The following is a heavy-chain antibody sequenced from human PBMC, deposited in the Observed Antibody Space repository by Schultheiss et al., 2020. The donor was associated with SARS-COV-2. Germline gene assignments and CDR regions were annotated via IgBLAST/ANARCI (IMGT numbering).Heavy chain of an antibody. CDR1: GFTFSSYA. CDR3: ARERSPDYSNYYFDY. Sequence: GGSLRLSCAASGFTFSSYAMHWVRQAPGKGLEWVSRINSDGSSTSYADSVKGRLTISRDNSKNTLYLQMNSLRAEDTAVYYCARERSPDYSNYYFDYWGQGTLVTVSS. V-gene: IGHV3-74*01. CDR2: INSDGSST. D-gene: IGHD4-11*01. J-gene: IGHJ4*02.